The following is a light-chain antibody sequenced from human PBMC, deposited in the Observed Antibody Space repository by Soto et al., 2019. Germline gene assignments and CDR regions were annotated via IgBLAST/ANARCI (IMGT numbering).Light chain of an antibody. CDR2: DAS. J-gene: IGKJ1*01. CDR3: QQRSRWPWT. CDR1: QHIWSY. V-gene: IGKV3-11*01. Sequence: IVLTQSPATLSSSAGERATLSCRASQHIWSYLAWYQQKPGQAHRLLMYDASKRATGIPARFSGSGSGTDFTLTISSLEPQDFAVYYCQQRSRWPWTFGQGTKVDIK.